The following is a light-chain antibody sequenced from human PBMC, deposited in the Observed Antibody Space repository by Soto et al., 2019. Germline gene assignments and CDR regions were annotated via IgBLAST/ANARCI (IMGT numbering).Light chain of an antibody. CDR1: QSVSSN. Sequence: EIVMTQSPATLSVSPGERATLSCRASQSVSSNLAWYQQKPGQAPRLLIYGASTRATGIPDRSSGSGSGTEFTLTISSLQSEDFAVYYRQQYNNCPKTCGQGPKVEIK. CDR2: GAS. J-gene: IGKJ1*01. V-gene: IGKV3-15*01. CDR3: QQYNNCPKT.